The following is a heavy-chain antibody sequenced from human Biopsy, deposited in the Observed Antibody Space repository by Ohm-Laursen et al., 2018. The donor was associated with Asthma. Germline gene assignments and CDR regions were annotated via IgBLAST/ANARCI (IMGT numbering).Heavy chain of an antibody. CDR2: VFYGGAT. V-gene: IGHV4-59*01. J-gene: IGHJ1*01. Sequence: GTLSLTCTVSGDSISSYHWGWIRQPPGKGLEWIGYVFYGGATNYNPSLKSRVTISVDTSKNQFFLRLSSVTAADTAVYYCARGVVYGGDSYAEYFQHWGQGTLVTVSS. CDR3: ARGVVYGGDSYAEYFQH. D-gene: IGHD4-23*01. CDR1: GDSISSYH.